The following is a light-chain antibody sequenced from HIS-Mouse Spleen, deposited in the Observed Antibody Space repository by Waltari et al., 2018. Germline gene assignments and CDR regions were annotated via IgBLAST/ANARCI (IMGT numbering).Light chain of an antibody. V-gene: IGKV2-28*01. CDR1: QSLLHSNGYNY. CDR2: LGS. J-gene: IGKJ3*01. Sequence: DIVMTQSPLSLPVTPGEPASISCRSSQSLLHSNGYNYLDWYLQKPGQSPQLLIYLGSNRASGVPDRFSGSGSGTEFTLKISRVEAEDVGVYYCMQALQTPLTFGPGTKVDIK. CDR3: MQALQTPLT.